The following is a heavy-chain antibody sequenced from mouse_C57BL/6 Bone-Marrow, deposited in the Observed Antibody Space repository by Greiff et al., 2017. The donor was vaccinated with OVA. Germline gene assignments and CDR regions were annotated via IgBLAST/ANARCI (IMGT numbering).Heavy chain of an antibody. CDR1: GYTFTSYW. CDR3: ARRYGNYFWPWYFDV. Sequence: QVQLKQPGAELVKPGASVKLSCKASGYTFTSYWMHWVKQRPGQGLEWIGMIHPNSGSTNYNEKFKSKATLTVDKSSSTAYMQLSSLTSEDSAVYYCARRYGNYFWPWYFDVWGTGTTVTVSS. CDR2: IHPNSGST. D-gene: IGHD2-10*02. J-gene: IGHJ1*03. V-gene: IGHV1-64*01.